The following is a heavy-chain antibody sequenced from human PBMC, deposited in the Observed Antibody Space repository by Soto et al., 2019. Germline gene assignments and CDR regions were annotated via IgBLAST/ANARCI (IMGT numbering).Heavy chain of an antibody. CDR1: GYTFTSHW. Sequence: ASVKVSCKTSGYTFTSHWMHWVRQAPGQGLEWMGIINPDDDTTSYAQKFQGRVTLTRDTSTSTVFMELTSLRSEDTAIYYCARGKSGTATGYAGWRFDPWGQGTPVTVSS. J-gene: IGHJ5*02. CDR2: INPDDDTT. V-gene: IGHV1-46*01. D-gene: IGHD3-9*01. CDR3: ARGKSGTATGYAGWRFDP.